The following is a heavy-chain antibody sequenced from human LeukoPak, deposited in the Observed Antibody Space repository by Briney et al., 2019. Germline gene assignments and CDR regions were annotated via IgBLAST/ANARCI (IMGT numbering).Heavy chain of an antibody. D-gene: IGHD5-18*01. CDR1: GYTFTGYY. CDR3: ARDTTLDTAMVTGYNWFDP. CDR2: INPNSGGT. Sequence: ASVKVSCKASGYTFTGYYMHWVRQAPGQGLEWMGWINPNSGGTNYAQKFQGRVTMTGDTSISTAYMELSRLRSDDTAVYYCARDTTLDTAMVTGYNWFDPWGQGTLVTVSS. V-gene: IGHV1-2*02. J-gene: IGHJ5*02.